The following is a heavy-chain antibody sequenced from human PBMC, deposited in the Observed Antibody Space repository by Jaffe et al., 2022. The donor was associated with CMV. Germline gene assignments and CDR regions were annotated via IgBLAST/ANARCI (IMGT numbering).Heavy chain of an antibody. Sequence: QVQLVQSGAEVKKPGASVKVSCKASGYTFTSYDINWVRQATGQGLEWMGWMNPNSGNTGYAQKFQGRVTMTRNTSISTAYMELSSLRSEDTAVYYCARGDRYQDYDFWSGYYRYYYYYGMDVWGQGTTVTVSS. CDR1: GYTFTSYD. V-gene: IGHV1-8*01. D-gene: IGHD3-3*01. CDR3: ARGDRYQDYDFWSGYYRYYYYYGMDV. J-gene: IGHJ6*02. CDR2: MNPNSGNT.